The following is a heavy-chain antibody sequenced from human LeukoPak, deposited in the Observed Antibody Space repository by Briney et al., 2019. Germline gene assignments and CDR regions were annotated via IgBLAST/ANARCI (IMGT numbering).Heavy chain of an antibody. J-gene: IGHJ4*02. Sequence: SETLSLTCTVSGYSISSGYYWGWIRQPPGKGLEWIGSIYHSGSTYYNPSLKSRVTISVDTPKNQFSLKLSSVTAADTAVYYCARAGGALYYFNYWGQGTLVTVSS. CDR1: GYSISSGYY. D-gene: IGHD3-16*01. CDR3: ARAGGALYYFNY. CDR2: IYHSGST. V-gene: IGHV4-38-2*02.